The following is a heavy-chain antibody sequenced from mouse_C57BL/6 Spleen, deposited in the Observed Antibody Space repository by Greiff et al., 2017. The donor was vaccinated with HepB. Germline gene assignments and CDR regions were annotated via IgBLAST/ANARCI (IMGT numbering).Heavy chain of an antibody. V-gene: IGHV1-82*01. CDR1: GYAFSSSW. J-gene: IGHJ2*01. D-gene: IGHD2-4*01. CDR3: ARSDYGRY. CDR2: MYPGDGDT. Sequence: VQLQQSGPELVKPGASVKISCKASGYAFSSSWMNWVKQRHGKGLEWIGRMYPGDGDTNYNGKFKGKATLTADKSSSTAYMQLSSLTSEDSAVYFCARSDYGRYWGQGTTLTVSS.